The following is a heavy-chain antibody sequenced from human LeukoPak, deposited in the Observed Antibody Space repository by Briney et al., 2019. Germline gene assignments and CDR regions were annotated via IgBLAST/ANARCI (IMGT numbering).Heavy chain of an antibody. CDR1: GFTFSDYS. CDR3: ARGALYSYYMDV. J-gene: IGHJ6*03. V-gene: IGHV3-48*01. CDR2: ISGSSDAI. Sequence: TGGSLRLSCAASGFTFSDYSMNWVRQAPGKGLEWVSAISGSSDAIYYADSVKGRFTISRDNAKNSLYLQMNSLRAEDTAVYYCARGALYSYYMDVWGKGTTVTVSS.